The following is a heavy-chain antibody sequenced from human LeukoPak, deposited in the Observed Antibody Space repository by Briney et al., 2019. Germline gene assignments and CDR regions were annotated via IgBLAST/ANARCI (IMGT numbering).Heavy chain of an antibody. CDR2: IYYSGST. V-gene: IGHV4-59*01. J-gene: IGHJ4*02. CDR3: ARRGGYYDSSGYYFFDY. CDR1: GGSISSYY. D-gene: IGHD3-22*01. Sequence: PSETLSLTCTVSGGSISSYYWSWIRQPPGKGLEWIGYIYYSGSTNYNPSLKSRVTISVDTSKNQFSLKLSSVTAADTAVYYCARRGGYYDSSGYYFFDYWGQGTLVTVSS.